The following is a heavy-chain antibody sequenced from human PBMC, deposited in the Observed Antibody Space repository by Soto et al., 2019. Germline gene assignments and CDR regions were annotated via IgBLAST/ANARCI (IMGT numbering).Heavy chain of an antibody. CDR3: ASGAAMVPFDY. J-gene: IGHJ4*02. D-gene: IGHD5-18*01. Sequence: SETLSLTCAVSGYSISSGYYWGWIRQPPGKGLEWIGSIYHSGSTYYNPSLKSRVTISVDTSKNQFSLKLSSVTAADTAVYYCASGAAMVPFDYWGQGTLVTVSS. CDR2: IYHSGST. CDR1: GYSISSGYY. V-gene: IGHV4-38-2*01.